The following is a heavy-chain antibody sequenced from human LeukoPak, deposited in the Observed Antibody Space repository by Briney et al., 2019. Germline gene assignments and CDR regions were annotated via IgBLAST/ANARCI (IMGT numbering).Heavy chain of an antibody. J-gene: IGHJ4*02. Sequence: GGSLRLSCAASGFTFTSYSMNWVRQAPGRGLEWVSSIRFTGSYIYYADSLKGRFTISRDNAKNSVYLQMNSLRAEDTAVYYCARDEVATISDYWGQGTLVTVSS. CDR2: IRFTGSYI. CDR1: GFTFTSYS. D-gene: IGHD5-12*01. V-gene: IGHV3-21*01. CDR3: ARDEVATISDY.